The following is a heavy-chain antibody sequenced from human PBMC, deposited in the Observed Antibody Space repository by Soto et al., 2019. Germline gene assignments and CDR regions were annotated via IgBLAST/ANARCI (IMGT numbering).Heavy chain of an antibody. CDR2: MYNTWST. D-gene: IGHD2-21*02. J-gene: IGHJ6*02. CDR1: GGSISTYY. V-gene: IGHV4-59*01. CDR3: ARDLWGYCGTDCYPLDV. Sequence: SETLPLTCTVSGGSISTYYWSWIRQPPGKGLEWIGYMYNTWSTVYNPSFKSRVTISVDTSKNQFSLKLNSVTAADTAVYYCARDLWGYCGTDCYPLDVWGQGTTVTVS.